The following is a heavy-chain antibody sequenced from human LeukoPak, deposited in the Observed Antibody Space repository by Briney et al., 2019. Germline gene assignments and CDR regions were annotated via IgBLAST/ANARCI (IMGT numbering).Heavy chain of an antibody. D-gene: IGHD6-6*01. V-gene: IGHV3-30*02. CDR3: ASLEYSSSSSPSWFDP. J-gene: IGHJ5*02. CDR2: IRYDGSNK. Sequence: GGSLRLSCAASGFIISSDYMSWVRQAPGKGLEWVAFIRYDGSNKYYADSVKGRFTISRDNSKNTLYLQMNSLRAEDTAVYYCASLEYSSSSSPSWFDPWGQGTLVTVSS. CDR1: GFIISSDY.